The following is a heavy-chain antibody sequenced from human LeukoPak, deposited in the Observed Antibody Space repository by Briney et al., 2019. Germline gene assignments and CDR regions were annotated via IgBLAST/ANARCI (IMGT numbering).Heavy chain of an antibody. Sequence: ASVKVSCKASRYTFTSYDITWVQQATGQGLEWMGWMNPNNGDTGYAQKFRGRVTMTRDTSISTAYMELSSLRSDDTAVYYCARGFMDYDSSDFAFSYYWGQGTLVTVSS. CDR1: RYTFTSYD. J-gene: IGHJ4*02. V-gene: IGHV1-8*01. D-gene: IGHD3-22*01. CDR3: ARGFMDYDSSDFAFSYY. CDR2: MNPNNGDT.